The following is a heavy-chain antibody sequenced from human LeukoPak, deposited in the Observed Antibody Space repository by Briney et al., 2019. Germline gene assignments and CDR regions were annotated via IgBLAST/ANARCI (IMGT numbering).Heavy chain of an antibody. CDR3: ARQVLYYYDSSGPLMYYYMDV. D-gene: IGHD3-22*01. Sequence: PSETLSLTCTVSGGSISSYYWSWIRQPPGKGLEWIGYIYTSGSTNYNPSLKSRVTISVDTSKNQFFLKLSSVTAADTAVYYCARQVLYYYDSSGPLMYYYMDVWGKGTTVTVSS. V-gene: IGHV4-4*09. J-gene: IGHJ6*03. CDR1: GGSISSYY. CDR2: IYTSGST.